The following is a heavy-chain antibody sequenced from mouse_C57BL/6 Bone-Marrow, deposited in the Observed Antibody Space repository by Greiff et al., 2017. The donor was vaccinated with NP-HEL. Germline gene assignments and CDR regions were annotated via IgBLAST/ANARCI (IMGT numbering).Heavy chain of an antibody. CDR3: ARGLRRNFPSYYVMDY. J-gene: IGHJ4*01. D-gene: IGHD2-4*01. CDR1: GYTFTDYN. CDR2: INPNNGGT. V-gene: IGHV1-22*01. Sequence: VQLQQSGPELVKPGASVKMSCKASGYTFTDYNMHWVKQSHGKSLEWIGYINPNNGGTSYNQKFKGKATLTVNKSSSTAYMELRRLTSEDSAVYYCARGLRRNFPSYYVMDYRGQGTSVTVSS.